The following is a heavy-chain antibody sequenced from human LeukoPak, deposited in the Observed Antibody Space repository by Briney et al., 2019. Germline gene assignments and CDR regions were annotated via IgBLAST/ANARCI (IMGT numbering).Heavy chain of an antibody. V-gene: IGHV4-39*02. J-gene: IGHJ4*02. CDR1: GGSISSSSYY. D-gene: IGHD3-10*01. CDR3: ARDTYYYGSGSYRLDY. CDR2: IYYSGST. Sequence: SETLSLTCTVSGGSISSSSYYWGWVRQPPGKGLEWIGRIYYSGSTYYNPSLKSRVTISVDTSKNQFSLKLSSVTAADTAVYYCARDTYYYGSGSYRLDYWGQGTLVTVSS.